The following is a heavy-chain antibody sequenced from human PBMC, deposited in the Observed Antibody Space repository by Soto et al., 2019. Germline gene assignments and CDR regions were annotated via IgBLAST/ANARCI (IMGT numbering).Heavy chain of an antibody. V-gene: IGHV3-21*01. J-gene: IGHJ4*02. D-gene: IGHD1-1*01. CDR2: ISSSGSM. CDR3: AREVQPVVRREYDY. Sequence: EVQLVESGGGLVKPGGSLRLSCAVSGFTFSSCTMNWVRQAPGKGLEWVSSISSSGSMYYADSVKGRFTISRDNAKNSLYLQMNSLRAEDTAVHYCAREVQPVVRREYDYWGQGTLVTVSS. CDR1: GFTFSSCT.